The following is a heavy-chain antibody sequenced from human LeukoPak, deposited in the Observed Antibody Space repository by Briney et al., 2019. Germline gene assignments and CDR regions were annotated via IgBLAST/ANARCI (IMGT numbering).Heavy chain of an antibody. CDR2: IYYSGSS. CDR1: GGSISSYY. CDR3: ARQRYGSGSYYIDY. V-gene: IGHV4-59*08. Sequence: SETLSLTCTVSGGSISSYYWSWIRQPPGKGLEWIGYIYYSGSSNYNPSLKSRVNISVDTSKNQFSLKLSSVTAADTAVYYCARQRYGSGSYYIDYWGQGTLVTVSS. J-gene: IGHJ4*02. D-gene: IGHD3-10*01.